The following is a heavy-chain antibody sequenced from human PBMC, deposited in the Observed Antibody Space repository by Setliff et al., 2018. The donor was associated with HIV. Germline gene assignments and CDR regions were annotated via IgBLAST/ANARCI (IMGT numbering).Heavy chain of an antibody. CDR3: ARGATYCYDSSGYYSLLADAFDI. D-gene: IGHD3-22*01. CDR2: IIPILGIK. J-gene: IGHJ3*02. V-gene: IGHV1-69*10. CDR1: GYTLSELS. Sequence: ASVKVSCKVYGYTLSELSIHWVRQAPGKGLEWMGGIIPILGIKKYAQKFQGRVTITADKSTSTAYMELSSLRSEDTAVYYCARGATYCYDSSGYYSLLADAFDIWGQGTMVTVSS.